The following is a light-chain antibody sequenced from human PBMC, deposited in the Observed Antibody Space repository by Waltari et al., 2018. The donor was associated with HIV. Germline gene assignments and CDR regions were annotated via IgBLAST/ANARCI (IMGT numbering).Light chain of an antibody. CDR1: SPDGCGSNS. CDR3: TSYAGNNLI. J-gene: IGLJ2*01. V-gene: IGLV2-8*01. Sequence: QSALTQPLSPTGSPGTSLTLSCPGSSPDGCGSNSVSWYQHHPGKAPKLLISEVRKRPSGVPDRFSGSKSGNTASLTVSGLQAEDEADYYCTSYAGNNLIFGGGTKMTVL. CDR2: EVR.